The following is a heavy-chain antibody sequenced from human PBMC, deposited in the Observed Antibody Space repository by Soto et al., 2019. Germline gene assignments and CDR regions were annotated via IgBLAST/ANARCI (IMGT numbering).Heavy chain of an antibody. CDR3: ATQYYYDSSGYPYYFDY. Sequence: ASVKVSCKVSGYTLTELSMHWVRQAPGKGLEWMGGFDPEDGETIYAQKFQGRVTMTEDTSTDTAYMELSSLRSEDTAVYYCATQYYYDSSGYPYYFDYWAQGTLVTVSS. J-gene: IGHJ4*02. V-gene: IGHV1-24*01. CDR2: FDPEDGET. D-gene: IGHD3-22*01. CDR1: GYTLTELS.